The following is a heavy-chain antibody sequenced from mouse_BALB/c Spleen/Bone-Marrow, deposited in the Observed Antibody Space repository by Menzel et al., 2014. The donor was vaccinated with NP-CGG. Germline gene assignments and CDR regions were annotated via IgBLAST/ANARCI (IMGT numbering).Heavy chain of an antibody. J-gene: IGHJ4*01. Sequence: VQLQQSGAELVKPGASVKLSCKASGYTFTNYWMHWVKQRPGQGLEWIGEIDPSDSYSNYNQNFKGKATLTVDNSSSTAYMQLTSLTSEDSAVYYWARGVVYYYAMDYWGQGTSVTVSS. CDR1: GYTFTNYW. V-gene: IGHV1-69*02. CDR3: ARGVVYYYAMDY. CDR2: IDPSDSYS.